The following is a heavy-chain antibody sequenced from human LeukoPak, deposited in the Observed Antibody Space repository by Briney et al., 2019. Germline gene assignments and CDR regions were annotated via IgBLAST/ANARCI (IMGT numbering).Heavy chain of an antibody. Sequence: PSETLSLTCSVSGGSISGYFWSWIRQPAGKGLEWIGRIYTSGNTNYSPSLKSRVTMSVDTSENQFSLTLSSVTAADTAVYYCARDARDASGRAFDNWGQGTLVTVSS. V-gene: IGHV4-4*07. CDR2: IYTSGNT. CDR1: GGSISGYF. D-gene: IGHD3-10*01. J-gene: IGHJ4*02. CDR3: ARDARDASGRAFDN.